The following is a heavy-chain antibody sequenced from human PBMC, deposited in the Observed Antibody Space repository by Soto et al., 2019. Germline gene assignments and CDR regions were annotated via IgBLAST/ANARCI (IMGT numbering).Heavy chain of an antibody. J-gene: IGHJ5*02. Sequence: QVQLVESGGGVVQPGRSLRLSCAASGFTFSSYAMHWVRQAPGKGLEWVAVISYDGSNKYYADSVKGRFTISRDNSKNTLYLQMNRLRAEDTAVYYCARDRAAYYYGSGPFDPWCQGTLVTVSS. V-gene: IGHV3-30-3*01. CDR3: ARDRAAYYYGSGPFDP. D-gene: IGHD3-10*01. CDR1: GFTFSSYA. CDR2: ISYDGSNK.